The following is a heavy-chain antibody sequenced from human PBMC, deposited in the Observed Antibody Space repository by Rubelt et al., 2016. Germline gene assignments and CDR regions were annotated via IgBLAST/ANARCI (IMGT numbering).Heavy chain of an antibody. Sequence: EVQLVESGGGLVQPGGSLRLSCAASGFTLRSYWMHWVRQVPGKGLVWVSRINSDGSSPSYVDSVKGRFTISRDNPKNTLYLQMNTLRAEDTAVDYGAGGFWSGQNYDYYGMDVWGQGTTVTVSS. CDR3: AGGFWSGQNYDYYGMDV. CDR1: GFTLRSYW. D-gene: IGHD3-3*01. J-gene: IGHJ6*02. CDR2: INSDGSSP. V-gene: IGHV3-74*01.